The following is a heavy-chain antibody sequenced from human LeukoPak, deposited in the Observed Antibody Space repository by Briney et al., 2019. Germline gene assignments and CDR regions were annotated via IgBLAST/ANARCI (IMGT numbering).Heavy chain of an antibody. Sequence: GASVNVSCKASGYTFTSYYMHWVRQAPGQGLEWMGIINPSGGSTSYAQKFQGRVTMTRDTSTSTVYMELSSLRSEDTAVYYCARDLWFGEFPRPGWFDPWGQGTLVTVSS. CDR2: INPSGGST. J-gene: IGHJ5*02. D-gene: IGHD3-10*01. V-gene: IGHV1-46*01. CDR1: GYTFTSYY. CDR3: ARDLWFGEFPRPGWFDP.